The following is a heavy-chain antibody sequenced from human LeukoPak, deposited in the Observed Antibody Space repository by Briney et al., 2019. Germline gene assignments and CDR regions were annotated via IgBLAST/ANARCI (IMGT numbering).Heavy chain of an antibody. CDR3: ARGGYSYGTD. D-gene: IGHD5-18*01. Sequence: ASAKVFCKASGYTFTGYYMHWVRQAPGQGLEWMGWINPNSGATNYAQKFQGRVTMTRDTSISTAYMELSRLRSDDTAVYYCARGGYSYGTDWGQGTLVTVSS. CDR2: INPNSGAT. V-gene: IGHV1-2*02. CDR1: GYTFTGYY. J-gene: IGHJ4*02.